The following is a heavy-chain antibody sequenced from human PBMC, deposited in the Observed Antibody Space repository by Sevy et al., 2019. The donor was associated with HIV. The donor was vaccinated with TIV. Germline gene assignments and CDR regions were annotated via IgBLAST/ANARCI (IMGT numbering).Heavy chain of an antibody. CDR3: AKDLPDYGDQAGVDY. Sequence: GGSLRLSCAASGFTFSSYGMHWVRQAPGKGLEWVAVISYDGSNKYYADSVKGRFTISRDNSKYTLYLQMNSLRAEDTAVYYCAKDLPDYGDQAGVDYWGQGTLVTVSS. V-gene: IGHV3-30*18. CDR1: GFTFSSYG. CDR2: ISYDGSNK. D-gene: IGHD4-17*01. J-gene: IGHJ4*02.